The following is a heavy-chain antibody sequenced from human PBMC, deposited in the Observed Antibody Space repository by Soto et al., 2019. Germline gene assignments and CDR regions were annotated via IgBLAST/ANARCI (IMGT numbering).Heavy chain of an antibody. CDR2: IDSTGTYT. CDR1: EFTFGMYG. J-gene: IGHJ4*02. Sequence: EVQLLELGGGLAQPGGALRLSCAASEFTFGMYGMAWVRQAPGKGLEWVSDIDSTGTYTLYADSVKGRFTISRDNSGNTLYLQLNSLRAEDTAVYYCAKEGGFREPFDYWGQGTLVTVSS. CDR3: AKEGGFREPFDY. V-gene: IGHV3-23*05.